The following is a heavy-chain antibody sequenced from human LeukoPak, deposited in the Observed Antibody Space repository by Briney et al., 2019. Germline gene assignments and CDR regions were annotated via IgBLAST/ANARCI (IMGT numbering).Heavy chain of an antibody. D-gene: IGHD3-10*01. V-gene: IGHV1-69*01. CDR1: GGTFSSYA. CDR2: IIPIFGTA. CDR3: ARGRAMVRGVIRSAFDY. Sequence: ASVKVSCKASGGTFSSYAISWVRRAPGQGLEWMGGIIPIFGTANYAQKFQGRVTITADESTSTAYMELSSLRSEDTAVYYCARGRAMVRGVIRSAFDYWGQGTLVTVSS. J-gene: IGHJ4*02.